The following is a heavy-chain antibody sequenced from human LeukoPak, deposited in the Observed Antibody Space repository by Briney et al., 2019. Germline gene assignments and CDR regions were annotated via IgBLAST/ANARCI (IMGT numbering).Heavy chain of an antibody. Sequence: SETLSLTCAVYGGSFSGYYWSWIRQPPGKGLEWIGYIYHSGSTYYNPSLKSRVAISVDRSKNQFSLKLSSVTAADTAVYYCARGRYYGSGSYYKNPRGYYFDYWCQGTLVTVSS. CDR3: ARGRYYGSGSYYKNPRGYYFDY. CDR2: IYHSGST. V-gene: IGHV4-34*01. D-gene: IGHD3-10*01. CDR1: GGSFSGYY. J-gene: IGHJ4*02.